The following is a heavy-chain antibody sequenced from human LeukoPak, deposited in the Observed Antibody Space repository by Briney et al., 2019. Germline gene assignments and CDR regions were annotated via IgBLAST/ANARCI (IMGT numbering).Heavy chain of an antibody. V-gene: IGHV1-2*02. J-gene: IGHJ5*02. Sequence: ASVKVSCKVSGYTLTELSMHWVRQAPGQGLEWMGWINPNSGGTNYAQKFQGRVTMTRDTSISTAYMELSRLRSDDTAVYYCASEFGSYYRWFDPWGQGTLVTVSS. CDR3: ASEFGSYYRWFDP. CDR2: INPNSGGT. D-gene: IGHD1-26*01. CDR1: GYTLTELS.